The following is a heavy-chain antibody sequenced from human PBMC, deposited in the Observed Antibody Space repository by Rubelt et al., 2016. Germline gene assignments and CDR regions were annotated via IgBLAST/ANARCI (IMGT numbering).Heavy chain of an antibody. J-gene: IGHJ4*02. CDR1: GYSISSGYY. CDR2: IYHSGST. V-gene: IGHV4-38-2*02. D-gene: IGHD4-17*01. CDR3: ARESTTTVTNGPFDY. Sequence: QVHLQESGPGVVKPSETLSLTCTVSGYSISSGYYWGWIRQPPGKGLEWIGSIYHSGSTYYNPSLKSRVTISVDTSKNQFSLKRSSVTAADSAVYYCARESTTTVTNGPFDYWGQGTLVTVSS.